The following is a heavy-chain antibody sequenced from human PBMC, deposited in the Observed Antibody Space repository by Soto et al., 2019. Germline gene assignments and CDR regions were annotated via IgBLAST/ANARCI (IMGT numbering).Heavy chain of an antibody. D-gene: IGHD3-3*01. CDR3: ARDRPDYDFWSGYYYYYMDV. CDR1: GGSISSGGYY. J-gene: IGHJ6*03. CDR2: IYYSGST. Sequence: PSETLSLTSTVSGGSISSGGYYWSWIRQHPGKGLEWIGYIYYSGSTYYNPSLKSRVTISVDTSKNQFSLKLSSVTAADTAVYYCARDRPDYDFWSGYYYYYMDVWGKGTTVTVSS. V-gene: IGHV4-31*03.